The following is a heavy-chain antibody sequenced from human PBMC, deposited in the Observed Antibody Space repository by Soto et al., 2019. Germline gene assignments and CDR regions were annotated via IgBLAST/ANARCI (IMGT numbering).Heavy chain of an antibody. V-gene: IGHV1-2*04. Sequence: ASVKVSCKASGYTFTGYYMHWVRQAPGQGLEWMGWINPNSGGTNYAQKFQGWVTMTRDTSISSAYMELSRLRSDDTAVYYCAIEYSGGSRCAFXIWGQGTMVXVSS. J-gene: IGHJ3*02. D-gene: IGHD6-19*01. CDR1: GYTFTGYY. CDR2: INPNSGGT. CDR3: AIEYSGGSRCAFXI.